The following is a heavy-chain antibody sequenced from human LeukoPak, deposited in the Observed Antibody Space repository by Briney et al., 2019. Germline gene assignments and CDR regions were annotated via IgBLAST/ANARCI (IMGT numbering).Heavy chain of an antibody. D-gene: IGHD2/OR15-2a*01. J-gene: IGHJ4*02. Sequence: GGSLRLSCAASGFIVSNNYMSWVRQAPGKGLEWVLTIYSGGSTYYADSVKGRFNISRHSSKNTLFLQMDSLRDEDTAMYYCARGPEYSYGHFDYWGQGTLVTVSS. CDR1: GFIVSNNY. CDR2: IYSGGST. V-gene: IGHV3-53*04. CDR3: ARGPEYSYGHFDY.